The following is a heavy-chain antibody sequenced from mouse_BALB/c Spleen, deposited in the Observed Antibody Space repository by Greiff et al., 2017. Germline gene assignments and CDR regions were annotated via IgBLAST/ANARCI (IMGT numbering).Heavy chain of an antibody. Sequence: EVQLVESGGGLVKPGGSLKLSCAASGFAFSSYDMSWVRQTPEKRLEWVAYISSGGGSTYYPDTVKGRLTISRDNAKNTLYLQMSSLKSEDTAMYYCAGRIYDGCHYAMDYWGQGTSVTVSA. CDR3: AGRIYDGCHYAMDY. J-gene: IGHJ4*01. V-gene: IGHV5-12-1*01. CDR1: GFAFSSYD. CDR2: ISSGGGST. D-gene: IGHD2-3*01.